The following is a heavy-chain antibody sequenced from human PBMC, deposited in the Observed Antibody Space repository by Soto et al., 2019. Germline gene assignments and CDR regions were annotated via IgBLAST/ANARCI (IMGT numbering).Heavy chain of an antibody. Sequence: SEPLSLTCTVSGGSISSYYWSWIRQPPGKGLEWIGYIYYSGSTNYNPSLKSRVTISVDTSKNQFSLKLSSVTAADTAVYYCARGGRWLDYWGQGTLVTVSS. D-gene: IGHD5-12*01. CDR2: IYYSGST. CDR1: GGSISSYY. V-gene: IGHV4-59*01. CDR3: ARGGRWLDY. J-gene: IGHJ4*02.